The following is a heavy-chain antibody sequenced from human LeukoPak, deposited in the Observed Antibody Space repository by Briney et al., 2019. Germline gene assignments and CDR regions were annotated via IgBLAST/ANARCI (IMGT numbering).Heavy chain of an antibody. CDR3: ARASHSSSWFTHFDY. V-gene: IGHV1-2*02. Sequence: ASVKVSCKASGYTFTDYYLRWVRQAPGQGLEWMGWINPNSDYTIYAQEFRGRVTMTRDTSSRTAYMELSRLRSDDTAVYYCARASHSSSWFTHFDYWGQGTLVTVSS. J-gene: IGHJ4*02. CDR2: INPNSDYT. D-gene: IGHD6-13*01. CDR1: GYTFTDYY.